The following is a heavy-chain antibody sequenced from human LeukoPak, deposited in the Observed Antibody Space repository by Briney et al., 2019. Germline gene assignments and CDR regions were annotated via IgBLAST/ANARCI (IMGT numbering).Heavy chain of an antibody. CDR3: AKAIEYSSSGVDH. Sequence: GGSLRLSCAASGFTFSSYGMHWVRQAPGKGLEWVAVISYDGSNKYYADSVKGRFTISRDNSKNTLYLQMNSLRAEDTAVHYCAKAIEYSSSGVDHWGQGTLVTVSS. D-gene: IGHD6-6*01. J-gene: IGHJ4*02. CDR1: GFTFSSYG. V-gene: IGHV3-30*18. CDR2: ISYDGSNK.